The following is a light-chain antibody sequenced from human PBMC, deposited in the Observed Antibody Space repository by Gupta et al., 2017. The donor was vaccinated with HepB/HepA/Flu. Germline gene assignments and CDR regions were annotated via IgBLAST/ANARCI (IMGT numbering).Light chain of an antibody. J-gene: IGLJ3*02. CDR3: AAWEDSLSAGV. Sequence: QSVLTQPPSASGTPGQRVTISCSGSSSNIGNKYGYWYQQLPGTAPKVLIYRHKQRPSGVPDRVACSKSGKSDYRAIRGLRSEDEADYDCAAWEDSLSAGVLGGGTKLTVL. CDR1: SSNIGNKY. CDR2: RHK. V-gene: IGLV1-47*01.